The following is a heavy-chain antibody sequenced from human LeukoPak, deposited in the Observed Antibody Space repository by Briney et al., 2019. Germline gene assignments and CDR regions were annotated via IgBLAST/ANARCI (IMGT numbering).Heavy chain of an antibody. Sequence: GRSLRLSCAAPGFTFSSYGMHWVRQAPGKGLEWVAVIWFDGSNKYYADSVKGRFTISRDNSKNTLYLQMNSLRAEDTAVYYCARDPYSSGWYGWFDPWGQGTLVTVSS. D-gene: IGHD6-19*01. V-gene: IGHV3-33*01. CDR2: IWFDGSNK. J-gene: IGHJ5*02. CDR1: GFTFSSYG. CDR3: ARDPYSSGWYGWFDP.